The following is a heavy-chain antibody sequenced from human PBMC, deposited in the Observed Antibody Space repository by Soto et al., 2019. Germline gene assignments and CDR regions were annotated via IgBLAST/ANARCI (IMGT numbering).Heavy chain of an antibody. CDR3: AHYVRCTTAACLNYFYYYMDV. D-gene: IGHD3-10*02. Sequence: QIILNESGPTLVKPTHTLTLTCTFSGFSLSSDGVAVGWVRQPPGKALEWLALSYWDDDKRYSSSLKTRLTIAKDTSKNQVVLTMTNMDPVDTATYYCAHYVRCTTAACLNYFYYYMDVWGEGTTVTVSS. CDR2: SYWDDDK. CDR1: GFSLSSDGVA. V-gene: IGHV2-5*02. J-gene: IGHJ6*03.